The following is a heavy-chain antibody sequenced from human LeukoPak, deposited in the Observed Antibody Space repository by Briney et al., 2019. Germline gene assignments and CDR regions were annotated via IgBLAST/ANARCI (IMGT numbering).Heavy chain of an antibody. CDR3: ARGDYYDSSGYLGKY. D-gene: IGHD3-22*01. CDR2: IWYDGSNK. J-gene: IGHJ4*02. CDR1: GFTFSSYG. V-gene: IGHV3-33*01. Sequence: PGGSLRLSCAASGFTFSSYGMHWVRQAPGKGLEWVAVIWYDGSNKYYADSVKGRFTISRDNSKNTLYLQMNSLRAEGTAVYYCARGDYYDSSGYLGKYWGQGTLVTVSS.